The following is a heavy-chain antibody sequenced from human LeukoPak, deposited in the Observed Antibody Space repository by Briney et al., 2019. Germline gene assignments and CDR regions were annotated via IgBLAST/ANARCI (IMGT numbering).Heavy chain of an antibody. CDR3: AREALPDYYDSSGYFDY. CDR1: GSTVSSNY. Sequence: PGGSLRLSCAASGSTVSSNYMSWVRQAPGKGLEWVSVIYSGGSTYYADSVKGRFTISRDNSKNTLYLQMNSLRAEDTAVYYCAREALPDYYDSSGYFDYWGQGTLVTVSS. CDR2: IYSGGST. D-gene: IGHD3-22*01. J-gene: IGHJ4*02. V-gene: IGHV3-53*01.